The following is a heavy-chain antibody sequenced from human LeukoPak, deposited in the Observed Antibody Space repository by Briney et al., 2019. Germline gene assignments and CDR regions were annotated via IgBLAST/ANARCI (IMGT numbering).Heavy chain of an antibody. CDR2: IYHSGST. Sequence: SETLSLTCAVSGYSISSGYYWGWIRQPPGKGLEWIGSIYHSGSTYYNPSLKSRVTISVDTSKNQFSLKLSSVTAADTAVYYCARTDFWSGYSYNWFDPWGQGTLVTVSS. CDR3: ARTDFWSGYSYNWFDP. CDR1: GYSISSGYY. D-gene: IGHD3-3*01. J-gene: IGHJ5*02. V-gene: IGHV4-38-2*01.